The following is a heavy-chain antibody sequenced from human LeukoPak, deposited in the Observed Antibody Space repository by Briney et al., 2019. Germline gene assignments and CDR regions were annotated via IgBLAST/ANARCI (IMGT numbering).Heavy chain of an antibody. CDR2: ISSSSSYI. D-gene: IGHD2-15*01. J-gene: IGHJ4*02. V-gene: IGHV3-21*01. CDR3: AKDSDLHCSGGSCTSFDC. CDR1: GFMFTIYG. Sequence: GGSLRLSCAASGFMFTIYGMSWVRQAPGKGLEWVSSISSSSSYIYYTDSVKGRFTISRDNAKKSLYLQMNSLRAEDTAVYYCAKDSDLHCSGGSCTSFDCWGQGTLVTVSS.